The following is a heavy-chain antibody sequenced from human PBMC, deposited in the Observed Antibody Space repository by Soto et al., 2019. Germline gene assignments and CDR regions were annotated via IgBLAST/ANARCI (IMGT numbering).Heavy chain of an antibody. CDR2: INPSGGST. CDR3: AREGIGHLVVIIPLDY. J-gene: IGHJ4*02. V-gene: IGHV1-46*01. D-gene: IGHD3-3*01. CDR1: GYTFTSYY. Sequence: RASVKVSCKASGYTFTSYYMHWVRQAPGQGLEWMGIINPSGGSTSYAQKFQGRVTMTRDTSTSTVYMELSSLRSEDTAVYYCAREGIGHLVVIIPLDYWGQGTLVTVSS.